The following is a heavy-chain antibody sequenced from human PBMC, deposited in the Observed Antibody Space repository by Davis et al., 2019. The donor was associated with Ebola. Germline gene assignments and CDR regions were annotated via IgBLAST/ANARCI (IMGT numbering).Heavy chain of an antibody. J-gene: IGHJ5*02. V-gene: IGHV1-2*06. CDR1: GYTFTGYY. Sequence: ASVKVSCKASGYTFTGYYMHWVRQAPGQGLEWMGRINPNSGGTNYAQKFQGRVTMTRDTSISTAYMELSRLRSDDTAVYYCARDLGYCSGGSCFFSNWFDPWGQGTLVTVSS. CDR2: INPNSGGT. CDR3: ARDLGYCSGGSCFFSNWFDP. D-gene: IGHD2-15*01.